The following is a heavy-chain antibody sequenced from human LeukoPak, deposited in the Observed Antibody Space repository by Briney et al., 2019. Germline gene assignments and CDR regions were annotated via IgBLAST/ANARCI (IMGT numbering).Heavy chain of an antibody. Sequence: SVKVSCKASGGTFSSYAISWVRQAPGQGLEWMGGIIPIFGTANYAQKFQGRVTITADESTSTAYMELSRLRSDDTAVYYCARNDFWSGGFDAFDIWGQGTMVTVSS. D-gene: IGHD3-3*01. CDR3: ARNDFWSGGFDAFDI. CDR1: GGTFSSYA. J-gene: IGHJ3*02. V-gene: IGHV1-69*13. CDR2: IIPIFGTA.